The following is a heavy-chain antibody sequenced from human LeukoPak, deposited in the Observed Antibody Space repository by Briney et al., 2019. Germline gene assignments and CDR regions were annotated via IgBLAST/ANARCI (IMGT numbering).Heavy chain of an antibody. V-gene: IGHV1-2*02. D-gene: IGHD2-15*01. CDR1: GYTFTGYY. CDR3: TRGGSASYSPYQSVFDV. J-gene: IGHJ3*01. CDR2: INPKNGAT. Sequence: ASVKVSCKASGYTFTGYYMHWVRQAPGQGLEWMGWINPKNGATNHSQKYRDRVTIIRDTSISTVYMDLSRLRSDDTAFYYCTRGGSASYSPYQSVFDVWGQGTLVTVS.